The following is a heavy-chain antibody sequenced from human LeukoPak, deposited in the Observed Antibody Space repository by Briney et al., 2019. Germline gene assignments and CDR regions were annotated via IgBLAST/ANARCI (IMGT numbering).Heavy chain of an antibody. CDR3: ARRISSWNVYIDK. V-gene: IGHV4-4*09. CDR1: VGSLSGYY. J-gene: IGHJ4*02. Sequence: PSETLSLTCTVSVGSLSGYYWSWIRQTPWKGLEWIGYIYSSGTTNYNRSLQSRVIISLDTPKNQFSLSVTSVTAADTAMYFCARRISSWNVYIDKWGQGIQVTVSS. D-gene: IGHD1-1*01. CDR2: IYSSGTT.